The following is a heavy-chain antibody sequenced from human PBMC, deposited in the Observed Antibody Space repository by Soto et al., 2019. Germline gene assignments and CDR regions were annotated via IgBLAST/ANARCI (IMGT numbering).Heavy chain of an antibody. V-gene: IGHV4-30-4*01. Sequence: PSETLSLTCTVSGGSISSGDYYWSWIRQPPGKGLEWIGYIYYSGSTYYNPSLKSRVTISVDTSKNQFSLKLSSVTAADTAVYYCARDHVQRGYCSGGSCYAGRTYYYYGMDVWGQGTTVTVSS. CDR2: IYYSGST. J-gene: IGHJ6*02. CDR1: GGSISSGDYY. D-gene: IGHD2-15*01. CDR3: ARDHVQRGYCSGGSCYAGRTYYYYGMDV.